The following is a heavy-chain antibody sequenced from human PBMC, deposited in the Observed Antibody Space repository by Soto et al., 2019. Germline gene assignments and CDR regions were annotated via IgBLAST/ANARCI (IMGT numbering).Heavy chain of an antibody. J-gene: IGHJ4*02. V-gene: IGHV3-9*01. CDR2: ISWNSGSI. CDR1: GFTFDDYA. Sequence: ESGGGLVQPGRSLRLSCAASGFTFDDYAMHWVRQAPGKGLEWVSGISWNSGSIGYADSVKGRFTISRDNAKNSLYLQMNSLRAEDTALYYCAKDLDYWGQGTLVTVSS. CDR3: AKDLDY.